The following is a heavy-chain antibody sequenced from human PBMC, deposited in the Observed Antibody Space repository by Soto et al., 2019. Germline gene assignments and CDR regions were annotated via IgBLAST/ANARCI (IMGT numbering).Heavy chain of an antibody. D-gene: IGHD3-10*01. V-gene: IGHV4-39*01. CDR2: IYYSGST. Sequence: PSETLSLTCTVSGGSISSSSYYWGWIRQPPGKGLEWIGSIYYSGSTYYNPSLKSRVTISVDTSKNQFSLKLSSVTAADTAVYYCARILLWFGELPMNWFDPWGQGTLVTVSS. CDR3: ARILLWFGELPMNWFDP. J-gene: IGHJ5*02. CDR1: GGSISSSSYY.